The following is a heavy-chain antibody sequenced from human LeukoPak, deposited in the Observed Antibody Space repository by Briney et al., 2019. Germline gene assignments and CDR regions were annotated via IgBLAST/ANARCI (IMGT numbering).Heavy chain of an antibody. J-gene: IGHJ3*02. CDR3: AGHLAPYYYGSSGYRRNDAFDI. CDR2: ISGSGGST. CDR1: GFTFSSYA. V-gene: IGHV3-23*01. Sequence: GGSLRLSCAASGFTFSSYAMSWVRQAPGKGLEWVSAISGSGGSTYYADSVKGRFTISRDNAKNSLYLQMNSLRAEDTAVYYCAGHLAPYYYGSSGYRRNDAFDIWGQGTMVTVSS. D-gene: IGHD3-22*01.